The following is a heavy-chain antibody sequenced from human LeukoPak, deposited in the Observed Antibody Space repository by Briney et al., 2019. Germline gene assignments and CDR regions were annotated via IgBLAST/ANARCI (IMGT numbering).Heavy chain of an antibody. CDR2: ISAYNGNT. V-gene: IGHV1-18*01. CDR1: GYTFTSYG. CDR3: ARVKYYYDSSGYYYFDY. J-gene: IGHJ4*02. Sequence: ASVKVSCKASGYTFTSYGISWVRQAPGQGLEWMGWISAYNGNTNYAQKLQGRVTMTTDTSTSTAYMELRSLRSDDTAVYYCARVKYYYDSSGYYYFDYWGQGTLVTVSP. D-gene: IGHD3-22*01.